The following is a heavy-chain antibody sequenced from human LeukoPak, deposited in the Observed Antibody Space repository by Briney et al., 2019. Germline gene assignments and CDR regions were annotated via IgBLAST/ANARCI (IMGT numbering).Heavy chain of an antibody. CDR1: GFTFSSYG. CDR2: ISGSGGST. J-gene: IGHJ3*02. CDR3: AKGLEQWLVPAAFDI. D-gene: IGHD6-19*01. V-gene: IGHV3-23*01. Sequence: GRSLRLSCAASGFTFSSYGMHWVRQAPGKGLEWVSAISGSGGSTYYADSVKGRFTISRDNSKNTLYLQMNSLRAEDTAVYYCAKGLEQWLVPAAFDIWGQGTMVTVSS.